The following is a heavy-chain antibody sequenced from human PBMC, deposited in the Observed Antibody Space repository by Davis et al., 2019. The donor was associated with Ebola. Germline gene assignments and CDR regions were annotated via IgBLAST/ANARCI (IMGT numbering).Heavy chain of an antibody. CDR2: IIPIFGTA. Sequence: SVKVSCKASGGTFSSYAISWVRQAPGQGLEWMGGIIPIFGTANYAQKFQGRVTITADESTSTAYMELSSLRSEDTAVYYCARGCHDYGDYVFYYYYYMDVWGKGTTVTVSS. V-gene: IGHV1-69*13. J-gene: IGHJ6*03. CDR3: ARGCHDYGDYVFYYYYYMDV. CDR1: GGTFSSYA. D-gene: IGHD4-17*01.